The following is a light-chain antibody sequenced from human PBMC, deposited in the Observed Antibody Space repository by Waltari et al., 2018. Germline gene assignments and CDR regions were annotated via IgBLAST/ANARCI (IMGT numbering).Light chain of an antibody. Sequence: EIVLTQSPGTLSLSPGERATLSCRASQSLRNFLAWYQHKPGQAPRRLISAASNRAPGTPARFSGSGSGTDFTLTISSLEPEDFAVYYCQQRINWPLTFGGGTKVEIK. J-gene: IGKJ4*01. CDR3: QQRINWPLT. CDR1: QSLRNF. V-gene: IGKV3-11*01. CDR2: AAS.